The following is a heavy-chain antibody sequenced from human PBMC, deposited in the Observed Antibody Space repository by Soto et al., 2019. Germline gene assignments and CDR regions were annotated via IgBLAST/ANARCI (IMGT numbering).Heavy chain of an antibody. J-gene: IGHJ6*03. CDR1: GFDFSSYS. CDR2: INEDSSYI. D-gene: IGHD3-3*01. Sequence: EVHLVESGGGLVKPGGFLRLSCAASGFDFSSYSMNWVRQAPGKGLEWVSSINEDSSYIYYAHSLRGRFTISRDNAKESLYLQTNSLRAEDTAVYYCVRDFGWYFRSGYMDVWGDGATVTVSS. V-gene: IGHV3-21*01. CDR3: VRDFGWYFRSGYMDV.